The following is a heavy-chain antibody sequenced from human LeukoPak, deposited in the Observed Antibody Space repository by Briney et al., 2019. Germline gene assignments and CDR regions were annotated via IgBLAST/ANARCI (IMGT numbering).Heavy chain of an antibody. CDR3: ARVYVSRKLVVPAAFDY. CDR1: GFTFSSYA. D-gene: IGHD2-2*01. V-gene: IGHV3-30-3*01. J-gene: IGHJ4*02. Sequence: GGSLRLSCAASGFTFSSYAMHWVRQAPGKGLEWVSVISYDGSNKYYADSVKGRFTISRDNSKNTLYLQMNSLRAEDTAVYYCARVYVSRKLVVPAAFDYWGQGTLVTVSS. CDR2: ISYDGSNK.